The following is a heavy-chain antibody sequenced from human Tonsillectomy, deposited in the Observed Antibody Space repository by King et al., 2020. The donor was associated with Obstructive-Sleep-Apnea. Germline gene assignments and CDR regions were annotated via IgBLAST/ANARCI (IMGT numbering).Heavy chain of an antibody. CDR3: ARGQGFYESSGYSNWYFDL. J-gene: IGHJ2*01. CDR1: GGSFSGSF. V-gene: IGHV4-34*01. CDR2: INHSGST. D-gene: IGHD3-22*01. Sequence: VQLQQWGAGLLKPSETLSLTCAVYGGSFSGSFWSWIRQPPGQGLEWIGEINHSGSTNYNPSLKSRVTISVDTSKNQFSPKLSSVIAADTAVYYCARGQGFYESSGYSNWYFDLWGRGTPVTVSA.